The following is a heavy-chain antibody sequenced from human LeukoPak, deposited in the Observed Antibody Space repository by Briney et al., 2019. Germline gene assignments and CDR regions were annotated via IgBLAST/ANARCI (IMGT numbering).Heavy chain of an antibody. J-gene: IGHJ4*02. CDR1: GGSISRYY. Sequence: PSETLSLTCNVSGGSISRYYCSWIRQPAGRGLEWIGRIYSSGTTNYNPSLKSRVTMSVDTSKNHFSLKLSSVTAADTAVYYCARGGSSAAAVFDYWGQETLVTVSS. CDR3: ARGGSSAAAVFDY. D-gene: IGHD6-13*01. CDR2: IYSSGTT. V-gene: IGHV4-4*07.